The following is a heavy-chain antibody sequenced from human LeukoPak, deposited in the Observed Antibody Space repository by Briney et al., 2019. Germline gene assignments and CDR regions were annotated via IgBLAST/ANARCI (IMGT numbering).Heavy chain of an antibody. CDR1: GGSFSGYY. V-gene: IGHV4-34*01. CDR2: INHSGST. Sequence: SETLSLTCAVYGGSFSGYYWSWIRQPPGKGLEWIGEINHSGSTNYNPSLKSRVTVSLDTSKTQFSLKLNSVTAADTAVYYCARGILTGPIYAFDMWDQGTMVTVSS. D-gene: IGHD3-9*01. CDR3: ARGILTGPIYAFDM. J-gene: IGHJ3*02.